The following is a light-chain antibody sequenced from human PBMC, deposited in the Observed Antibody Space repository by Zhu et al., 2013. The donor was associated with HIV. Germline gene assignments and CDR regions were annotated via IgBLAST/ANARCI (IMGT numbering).Light chain of an antibody. CDR1: QSVTSNY. J-gene: IGKJ1*01. CDR2: GAS. V-gene: IGKV3-20*01. Sequence: EIVLTQSPGTLSLSPGERATLSCRASQSVTSNYLAWYQQKPGQAPRLLIYGASSRATGIPDRVSGSGSGTDFTLTISRLEPEDFAVYFCQQYGNSPPWTFGQGTTVEIK. CDR3: QQYGNSPPWT.